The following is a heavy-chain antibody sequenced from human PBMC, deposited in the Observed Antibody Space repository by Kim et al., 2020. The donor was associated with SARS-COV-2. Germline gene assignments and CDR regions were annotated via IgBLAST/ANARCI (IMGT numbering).Heavy chain of an antibody. CDR3: ARVVSFVGEYYFDS. J-gene: IGHJ4*02. CDR1: GFTFSDHY. V-gene: IGHV3-72*01. CDR2: ARNKAKRYTT. Sequence: GGSLRLSCAASGFTFSDHYMDWVRQAPGKGLEWVGRARNKAKRYTTQYAASVKGRFTISRDDSKNSLYLQMNSLKTDDTAVYYCARVVSFVGEYYFDSWGQGTLVTVSA. D-gene: IGHD3-16*01.